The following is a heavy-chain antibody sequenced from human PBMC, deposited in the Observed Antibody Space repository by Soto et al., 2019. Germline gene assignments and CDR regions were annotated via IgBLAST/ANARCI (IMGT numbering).Heavy chain of an antibody. V-gene: IGHV4-39*02. CDR2: IHHSGYT. CDR1: GDSVSSGSHF. Sequence: PSETLSLTCIVSGDSVSSGSHFWGWIRQPPGKGLEWIGSIHHSGYTFYNASLRSRVTMFVDTSKNHFSLKLNSVTAADTAVYYCARRAGTTTSRWFDPWGQGILVTVSS. CDR3: ARRAGTTTSRWFDP. D-gene: IGHD1-7*01. J-gene: IGHJ5*02.